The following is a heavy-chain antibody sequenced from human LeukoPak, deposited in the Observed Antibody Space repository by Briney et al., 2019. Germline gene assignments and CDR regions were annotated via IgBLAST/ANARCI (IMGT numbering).Heavy chain of an antibody. CDR3: ATGRWVRTTGTTPLKGVYGMDV. D-gene: IGHD1-1*01. Sequence: ASVKVSCKVSGYTLTELSMHWGRQAPGKGLEWMGGFDPEDGETIYAQKFQGRVTMTEDTSTDTAYMELSSLRSEDTAVYYCATGRWVRTTGTTPLKGVYGMDVWGQGTTVTVSS. CDR1: GYTLTELS. V-gene: IGHV1-24*01. J-gene: IGHJ6*02. CDR2: FDPEDGET.